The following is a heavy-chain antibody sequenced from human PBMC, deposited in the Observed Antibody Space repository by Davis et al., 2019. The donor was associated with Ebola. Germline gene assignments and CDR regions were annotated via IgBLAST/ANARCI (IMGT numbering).Heavy chain of an antibody. CDR3: ARVQSYAEGWLDP. J-gene: IGHJ5*02. Sequence: ASVKVSCKASGYTFTGYYMHWVRQAPGQGLEWMGWINPNSGGTNYAQKFQGRVTMTRDTSISTAYLELSRLRSDDTAVYYCARVQSYAEGWLDPWGQGTLVTVSS. D-gene: IGHD4-17*01. CDR2: INPNSGGT. CDR1: GYTFTGYY. V-gene: IGHV1-2*02.